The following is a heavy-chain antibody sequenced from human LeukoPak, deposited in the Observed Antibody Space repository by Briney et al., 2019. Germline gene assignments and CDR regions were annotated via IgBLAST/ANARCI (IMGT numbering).Heavy chain of an antibody. CDR1: GGSISSRNYY. D-gene: IGHD3-3*01. CDR3: ARDFWLGSSLALDI. Sequence: PSETLSLTCTVSGGSISSRNYYWTWIRQPAGKGLEWIGRMFTRGSTNYNPSLKSRVTISLDTSKNQFSLKLSSVTAADTAVYYCARDFWLGSSLALDIWGQGTMLTVSS. CDR2: MFTRGST. J-gene: IGHJ3*02. V-gene: IGHV4-61*02.